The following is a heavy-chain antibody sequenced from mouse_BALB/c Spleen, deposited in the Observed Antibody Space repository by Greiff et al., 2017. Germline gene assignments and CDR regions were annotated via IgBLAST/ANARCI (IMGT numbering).Heavy chain of an antibody. CDR1: GFSLTSYG. CDR3: ARKGWGYDGAWFAY. CDR2: IWSGGST. Sequence: VQLQESGPGLVQPSQSLSITCTVSGFSLTSYGVHWVRQSPGKGLEWLGVIWSGGSTDYNAAFISRLSTSKDNSKSQVFLKMNSLQANDTAIYYCARKGWGYDGAWFAYWGQGTLVTVSA. V-gene: IGHV2-2*02. D-gene: IGHD2-2*01. J-gene: IGHJ3*01.